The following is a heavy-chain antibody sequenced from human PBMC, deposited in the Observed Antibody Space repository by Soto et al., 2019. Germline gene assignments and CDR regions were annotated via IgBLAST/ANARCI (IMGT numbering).Heavy chain of an antibody. CDR3: ASEEGYCHGGSCYRGAFEF. Sequence: EVHLLESGGGLVKPGGSPRLSCAASGFTFSDYSMLWVRQAPGKGLEWLAFIGNSNNSTFYADSVRGRFTISRDKPKNSVYLQMNSLREEDTCVYFCASEEGYCHGGSCYRGAFEFWGQGTIVTVSS. V-gene: IGHV3-21*01. CDR1: GFTFSDYS. D-gene: IGHD2-15*01. CDR2: IGNSNNST. J-gene: IGHJ3*01.